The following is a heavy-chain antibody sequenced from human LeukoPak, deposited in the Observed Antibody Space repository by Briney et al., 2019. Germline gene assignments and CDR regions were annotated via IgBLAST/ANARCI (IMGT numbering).Heavy chain of an antibody. CDR2: INPSGGST. D-gene: IGHD5-24*01. V-gene: IGHV1-46*01. CDR3: ARDSLWDGYNSPDAFDL. J-gene: IGHJ3*01. Sequence: ASVKVSCKASGYTFSSFYIHWVRQAPGQGLEWMGNINPSGGSTRYTQKFQGRLTMTADTSTSTVYMELSSLRFEDTALYYCARDSLWDGYNSPDAFDLWGQGTMVPVSS. CDR1: GYTFSSFY.